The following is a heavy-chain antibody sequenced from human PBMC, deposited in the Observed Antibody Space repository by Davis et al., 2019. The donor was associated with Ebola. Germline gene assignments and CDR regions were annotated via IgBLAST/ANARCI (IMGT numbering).Heavy chain of an antibody. J-gene: IGHJ4*02. V-gene: IGHV5-51*01. CDR1: GYSFTSYC. Sequence: PGGSLRLSCKGSGYSFTSYCIGWVRQMPGKGLEWMGIIYPGDSDTRYSPSFQGQVTISADKSISTAYLQWSSLKASDTAMYYCARVEGRWLRDEIGYFDYWGQGTLVTVSS. D-gene: IGHD5-24*01. CDR3: ARVEGRWLRDEIGYFDY. CDR2: IYPGDSDT.